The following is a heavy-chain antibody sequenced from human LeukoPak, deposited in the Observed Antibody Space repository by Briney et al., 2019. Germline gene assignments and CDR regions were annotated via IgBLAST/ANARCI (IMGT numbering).Heavy chain of an antibody. D-gene: IGHD6-19*01. J-gene: IGHJ3*02. V-gene: IGHV3-48*04. CDR2: TVNRII. CDR3: AKGQWGATNAFDI. CDR1: GFIFSDYS. Sequence: GGSLRLSCAASGFIFSDYSMNWVRQAPGRGLEWVSYTVNRIISYADSVKGRFTISRDNARNSLYLQMDILRAEDTAVYYCAKGQWGATNAFDIWGQGTLVTVSS.